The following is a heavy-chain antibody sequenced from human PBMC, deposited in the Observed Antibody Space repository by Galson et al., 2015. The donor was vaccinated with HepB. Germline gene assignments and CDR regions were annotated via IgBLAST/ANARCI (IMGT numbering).Heavy chain of an antibody. D-gene: IGHD1/OR15-1a*01. CDR3: ARDYRIGRKQQYYYYGMDV. Sequence: SLRLSCAASGFTFSDYYMSWIRQAPGKGLEWVSYISSSSSYTNYADSVKGRFTISRDNAKNSLYLQMNSLRAEDTAVYYCARDYRIGRKQQYYYYGMDVWGQGTTVTVSS. CDR2: ISSSSSYT. J-gene: IGHJ6*02. CDR1: GFTFSDYY. V-gene: IGHV3-11*06.